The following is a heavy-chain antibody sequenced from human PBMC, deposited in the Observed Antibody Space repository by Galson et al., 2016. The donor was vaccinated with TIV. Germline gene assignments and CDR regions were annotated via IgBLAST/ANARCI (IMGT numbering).Heavy chain of an antibody. J-gene: IGHJ4*02. CDR3: ARPHYRDGDY. CDR2: IDPEDSYT. V-gene: IGHV5-10-1*01. CDR1: GYNFTNYW. Sequence: QSGAEVKKPGESLRISCKASGYNFTNYWIIWVRQMPGRGLEWVGRIDPEDSYTEYISSFQGHVTISSVQSIATSYLQWGSLTASDTAMYYCARPHYRDGDYWGLGTLVTVSS. D-gene: IGHD4-17*01.